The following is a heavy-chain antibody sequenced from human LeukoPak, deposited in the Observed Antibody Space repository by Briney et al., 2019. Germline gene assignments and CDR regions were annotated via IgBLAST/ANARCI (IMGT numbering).Heavy chain of an antibody. D-gene: IGHD5-18*01. CDR1: GDSVSSNSVA. Sequence: SQTLSLTCAISGDSVSSNSVAWYWIRQSPSRGLEWLGRTYYRSKWYYDYAVSVESRITIKPDTSQNQFSLQLNSVTPEDTAVYYCARATRGDTTKSFDLWGRGTLVTVSS. CDR3: ARATRGDTTKSFDL. CDR2: TYYRSKWYY. V-gene: IGHV6-1*01. J-gene: IGHJ2*01.